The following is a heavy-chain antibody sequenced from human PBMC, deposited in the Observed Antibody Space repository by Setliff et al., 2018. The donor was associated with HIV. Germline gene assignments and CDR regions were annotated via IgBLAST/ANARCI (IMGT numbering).Heavy chain of an antibody. CDR3: ARDISLGILYTTPDY. CDR1: GFTFHTYW. J-gene: IGHJ4*02. D-gene: IGHD2-15*01. Sequence: GGSLRLSCAASGFTFHTYWMTWVRQAPGKGLEWVANIKQDGSEKYYVDSVKGRFTISRDNAKNSLYLQMNSLRAEDTAVYYCARDISLGILYTTPDYWGQGTLVTVSS. CDR2: IKQDGSEK. V-gene: IGHV3-7*03.